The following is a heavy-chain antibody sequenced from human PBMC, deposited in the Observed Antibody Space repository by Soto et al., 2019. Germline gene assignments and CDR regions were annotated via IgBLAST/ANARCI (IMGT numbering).Heavy chain of an antibody. CDR1: GGTFSSYA. V-gene: IGHV1-69*01. D-gene: IGHD3-10*01. Sequence: QVQLVQSGAEVKKPGSSVKVSCKASGGTFSSYAISWVRQAPGQGLEWMGGIIPIFGTANYAQKFQGRVTITADESTSTAYMAVSSLRSEDTALYYCASPSGALLWFGYFAYWGQGTLVTVSS. J-gene: IGHJ4*02. CDR2: IIPIFGTA. CDR3: ASPSGALLWFGYFAY.